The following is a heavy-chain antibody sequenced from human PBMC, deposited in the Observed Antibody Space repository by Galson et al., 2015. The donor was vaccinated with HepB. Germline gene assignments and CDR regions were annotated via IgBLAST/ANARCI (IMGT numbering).Heavy chain of an antibody. CDR3: AKDAFTQLAYFDY. CDR1: GFTFSSYG. CDR2: ISYDGSNK. D-gene: IGHD2-2*01. J-gene: IGHJ4*02. Sequence: SLRLSCAASGFTFSSYGMHWVRQAPGKGLEWVAVISYDGSNKYYADSVKGRFTISRDNSKNTLYLQMNSLRAEDTAVYYCAKDAFTQLAYFDYWGQGTLVTVSS. V-gene: IGHV3-30*18.